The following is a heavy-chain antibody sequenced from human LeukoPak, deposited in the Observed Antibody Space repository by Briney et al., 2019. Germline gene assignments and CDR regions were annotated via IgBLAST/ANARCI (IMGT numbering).Heavy chain of an antibody. CDR2: IYYSGST. Sequence: PSETLSLTCTVSGGSLSSSNYYWSWIRQPPGKGLEWIGYIYYSGSTNNPSLKSRVTISVDTSKNQFSLKLTSVTAADTAVYYCARGDVYFDYWGQGTLVTVSS. CDR3: ARGDVYFDY. D-gene: IGHD3-10*02. J-gene: IGHJ4*02. CDR1: GGSLSSSNYY. V-gene: IGHV4-61*01.